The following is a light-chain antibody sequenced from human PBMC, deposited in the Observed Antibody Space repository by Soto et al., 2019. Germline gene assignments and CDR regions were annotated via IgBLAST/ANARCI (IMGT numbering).Light chain of an antibody. Sequence: QSALTQPASVSGSPGQSITISCTGTSSDVGGYNYVSWYQQHPGKAPKLMIYDVTNRPSGVSNRFSGSKSGNTASVTISGLQAEDEADYYCSSHTSSGTRVFGTGTKLTVL. V-gene: IGLV2-14*01. J-gene: IGLJ1*01. CDR3: SSHTSSGTRV. CDR2: DVT. CDR1: SSDVGGYNY.